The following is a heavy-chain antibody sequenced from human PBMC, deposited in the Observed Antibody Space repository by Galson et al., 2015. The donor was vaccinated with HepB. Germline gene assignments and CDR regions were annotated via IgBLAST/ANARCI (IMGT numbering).Heavy chain of an antibody. CDR1: GGSINTYY. CDR2: IHSSGST. Sequence: ETLSLTCTVSGGSINTYYWTWIRQPPGKGVEWIGYIHSSGSTKYQPSLKSRVTISVDTSKNQFSLRLSSVTAADTAVYYCARLYYYESSGYYSRRPYNSFDIWGQGTVVTVSS. J-gene: IGHJ3*02. D-gene: IGHD3-22*01. V-gene: IGHV4-59*01. CDR3: ARLYYYESSGYYSRRPYNSFDI.